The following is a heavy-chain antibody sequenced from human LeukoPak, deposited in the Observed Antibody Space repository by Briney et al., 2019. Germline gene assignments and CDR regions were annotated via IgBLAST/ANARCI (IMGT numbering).Heavy chain of an antibody. J-gene: IGHJ6*04. V-gene: IGHV4-39*01. CDR3: ARLSMLGYCSGGSCSLAMDV. CDR2: IYYSGST. Sequence: PSETLSLTCTVSGGSISSSNYYCAWLRQPPGKGLEWIGNIYYSGSTQYNPSLKSRVTLSIDTSNNQFSLKLSSVTAADTAVYYCARLSMLGYCSGGSCSLAMDVWGKGTTVTISS. D-gene: IGHD2-15*01. CDR1: GGSISSSNYY.